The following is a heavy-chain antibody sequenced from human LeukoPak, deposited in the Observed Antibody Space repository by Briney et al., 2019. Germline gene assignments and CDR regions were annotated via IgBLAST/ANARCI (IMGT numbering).Heavy chain of an antibody. CDR2: INPNSGGT. J-gene: IGHJ4*02. D-gene: IGHD4-17*01. Sequence: GASVKVSCRASGYTFTGYYMHWVRQAPGRGLEWMGWINPNSGGTNYAQKFQGRVTMTRDTSISTAYMELSRLRSDDTAVYYCARGGLNYGDYGNCFDYWGQGTLVTVSS. V-gene: IGHV1-2*02. CDR3: ARGGLNYGDYGNCFDY. CDR1: GYTFTGYY.